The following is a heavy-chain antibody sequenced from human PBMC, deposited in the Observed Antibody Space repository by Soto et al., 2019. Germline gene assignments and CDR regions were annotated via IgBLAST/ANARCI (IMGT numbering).Heavy chain of an antibody. CDR1: GGSISSYY. CDR3: ARDRRGSGLGDGMDV. CDR2: IYYSGST. Sequence: SETLSLTCTVSGGSISSYYWSWIRQPPGKGLEWIGYIYYSGSTNYNPSLKSRVTISVDTSKNQFSLKLSSVTAADTAVYYCARDRRGSGLGDGMDVWGQGTTVTVSS. V-gene: IGHV4-59*12. D-gene: IGHD3-10*01. J-gene: IGHJ6*02.